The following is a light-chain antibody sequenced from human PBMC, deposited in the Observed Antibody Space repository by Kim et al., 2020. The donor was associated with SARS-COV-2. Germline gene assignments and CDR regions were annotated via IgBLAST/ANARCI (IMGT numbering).Light chain of an antibody. CDR2: DAS. CDR3: QQRSSWPLT. CDR1: QSISSY. J-gene: IGKJ4*01. Sequence: EIVLTQSPATLSLSPGERATLSCRASQSISSYLAWYQQKPGQAPRLLIYDASNRATGIPARISGSGSGTDFTLTISSLEPEDFAVDYCQQRSSWPLTFGGGTKVDIK. V-gene: IGKV3-11*01.